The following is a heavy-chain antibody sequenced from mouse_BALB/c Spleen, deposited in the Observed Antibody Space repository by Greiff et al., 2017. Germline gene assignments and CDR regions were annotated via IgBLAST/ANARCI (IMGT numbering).Heavy chain of an antibody. CDR1: GYTFTSYW. J-gene: IGHJ4*01. D-gene: IGHD1-1*02. V-gene: IGHV1-87*01. CDR2: IYPGDGDT. Sequence: QVQLQQSGAELARPGASVKLSCKASGYTFTSYWMQWVKQRPGQGLEWIGAIYPGDGDTRYTQKFKGRATLTADKSSSTAYMQLSSLASEDSAVYYCAGRWRYAMDYWGQGTSVTVSS. CDR3: AGRWRYAMDY.